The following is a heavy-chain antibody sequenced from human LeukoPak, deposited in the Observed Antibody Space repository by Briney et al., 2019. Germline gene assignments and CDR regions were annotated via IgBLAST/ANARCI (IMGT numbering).Heavy chain of an antibody. CDR1: GFTFSSYA. D-gene: IGHD3-9*01. CDR2: ISGSGGST. V-gene: IGHV3-23*01. Sequence: GGSLRLSCAASGFTFSSYAMRWIRQAPGKGLEWVSAISGSGGSTYYADSVKGRFTISRDNAKNTLYLQMNSLRAEDTAVYYCAKVPPLYYDILTGYYGNWFDPWGQGTLVTVSS. J-gene: IGHJ5*02. CDR3: AKVPPLYYDILTGYYGNWFDP.